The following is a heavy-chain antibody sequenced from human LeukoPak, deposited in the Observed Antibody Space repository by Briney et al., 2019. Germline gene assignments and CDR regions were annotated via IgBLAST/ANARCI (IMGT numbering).Heavy chain of an antibody. CDR2: ISGSSGRT. V-gene: IGHV3-23*01. CDR3: VREAAATLFDY. J-gene: IGHJ4*02. Sequence: GGSLRLSCAASGFTFSSYAMNWVRQAPGKGLEWVSSISGSSGRTYYADSVKGRFSISRDNTQNSLSLRMNSLRAEDTAVYYCVREAAATLFDYWGQGTLVTVSS. D-gene: IGHD1-26*01. CDR1: GFTFSSYA.